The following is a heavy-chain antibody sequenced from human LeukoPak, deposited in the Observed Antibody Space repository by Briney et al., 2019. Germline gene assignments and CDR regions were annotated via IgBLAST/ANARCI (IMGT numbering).Heavy chain of an antibody. CDR1: GYTFTSYY. CDR3: ARGSMVRGVTHTLSPFDY. Sequence: ASVKVSCKASGYTFTSYYMHWVGQAPGQGLEWMGIINPSGGSTSYAQKFQGRVAMTRDTSTSTVYMELSSLRSEDTAVYYCARGSMVRGVTHTLSPFDYWGQGTLVTVSS. V-gene: IGHV1-46*01. CDR2: INPSGGST. D-gene: IGHD3-10*01. J-gene: IGHJ4*02.